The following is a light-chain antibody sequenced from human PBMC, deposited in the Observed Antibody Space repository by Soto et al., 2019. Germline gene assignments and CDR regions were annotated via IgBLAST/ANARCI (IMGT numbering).Light chain of an antibody. Sequence: DIQMTQSPSTLSASVGDKVTITCRASQSISSWLAWYQQKPGKAPKLLIYKASTLESGVPSNFSGSGSGTEFTPSISSLQPEDFATYYCQQYNSYPWTFGQGTKVDIK. J-gene: IGKJ1*01. V-gene: IGKV1-5*03. CDR2: KAS. CDR3: QQYNSYPWT. CDR1: QSISSW.